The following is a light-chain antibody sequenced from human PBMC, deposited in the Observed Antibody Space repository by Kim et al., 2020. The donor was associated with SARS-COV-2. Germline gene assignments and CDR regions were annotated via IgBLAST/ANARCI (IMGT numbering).Light chain of an antibody. CDR3: QVWDSSSDHPV. V-gene: IGLV3-21*04. CDR1: TIGSKS. Sequence: APGKTARINCGGNTIGSKSVHWYQQKPGQAPVLVIYYDSDRPSGIPERFSGSNSGNTATLTISRVEAGDEADYYCQVWDSSSDHPVFGGGTQLTVL. CDR2: YDS. J-gene: IGLJ2*01.